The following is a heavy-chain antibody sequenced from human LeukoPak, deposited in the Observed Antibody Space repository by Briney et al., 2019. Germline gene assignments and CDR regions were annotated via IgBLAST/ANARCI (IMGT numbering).Heavy chain of an antibody. CDR3: ARETTSNYDFWSGYYTPYYYGMDV. J-gene: IGHJ6*02. D-gene: IGHD3-3*01. CDR2: IIPIFGKA. V-gene: IGHV1-69*01. CDR1: GGTFRTSA. Sequence: GASVKVSCKASGGTFRTSAISWVRQAPGQGLEWMGGIIPIFGKANYAQKFQGRVTITADESTSTAYMELSSLRSEDTAVYYCARETTSNYDFWSGYYTPYYYGMDVWGQGTTVTVSS.